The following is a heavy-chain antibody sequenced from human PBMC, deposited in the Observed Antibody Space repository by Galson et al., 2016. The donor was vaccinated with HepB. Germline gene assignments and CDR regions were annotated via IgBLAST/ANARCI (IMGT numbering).Heavy chain of an antibody. D-gene: IGHD3-22*01. CDR1: GGSISRSSYY. V-gene: IGHV4-39*01. CDR2: ISSGGST. J-gene: IGHJ3*02. CDR3: AIPDYYSRSGYIDALDI. Sequence: SETLSLTCSVSGGSISRSSYYWGWIRQPPGKGLEWISSISSGGSTYYNPSLKSRVTISADKSTNQFSLKLSSVTAADTAVYYCAIPDYYSRSGYIDALDIWGRGTMGIVSS.